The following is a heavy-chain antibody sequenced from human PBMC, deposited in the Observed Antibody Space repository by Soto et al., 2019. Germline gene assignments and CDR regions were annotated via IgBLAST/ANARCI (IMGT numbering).Heavy chain of an antibody. D-gene: IGHD2-8*02. CDR2: ISGYNGDT. V-gene: IGHV1-18*01. J-gene: IGHJ4*02. CDR3: ARSSHGDSCTGSGCYSDY. CDR1: GYTFTNYG. Sequence: ASVKVSCKASGYTFTNYGISWVRQAPGQGLEWMGWISGYNGDTNYAQKFQGRVTVTTDTSTNTAYMELRSPRSDDTAIFYCARSSHGDSCTGSGCYSDYWGLG.